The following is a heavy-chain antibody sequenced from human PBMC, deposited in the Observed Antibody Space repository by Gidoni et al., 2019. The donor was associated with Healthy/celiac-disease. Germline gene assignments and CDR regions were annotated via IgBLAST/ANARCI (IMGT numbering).Heavy chain of an antibody. Sequence: QVQLVQSGAAVKTPGSSVTVSCKASGGTFSRYAISWVRQAPGQGLEWMGGIIPIFGTANYAQKFQGRVTITADESTSTAYMELSSLGSEDTAVYYCARVGSGGAYSSSPYYYYGMDVWGQGTTVTVSS. CDR1: GGTFSRYA. CDR2: IIPIFGTA. V-gene: IGHV1-69*01. D-gene: IGHD6-6*01. J-gene: IGHJ6*02. CDR3: ARVGSGGAYSSSPYYYYGMDV.